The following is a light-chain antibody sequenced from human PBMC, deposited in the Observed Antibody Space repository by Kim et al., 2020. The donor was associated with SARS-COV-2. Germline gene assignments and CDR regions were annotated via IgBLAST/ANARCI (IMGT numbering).Light chain of an antibody. J-gene: IGKJ3*01. V-gene: IGKV1-9*01. CDR2: AAS. CDR3: QQLHTYPLT. CDR1: QGISRD. Sequence: ATVGERVNITCRASQGISRDLAWYQQKPGNPPKLLSYAASTLQSGVPSRFSGSGSGTDFTLTITSLQPEDFATYSCQQLHTYPLTFGPGTKVDIK.